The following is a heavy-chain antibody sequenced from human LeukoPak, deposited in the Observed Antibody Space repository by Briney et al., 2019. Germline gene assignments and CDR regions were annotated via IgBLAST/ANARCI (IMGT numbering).Heavy chain of an antibody. V-gene: IGHV3-30-3*01. CDR3: ASPSTAMASNYYFDY. CDR2: ISYDGSNQ. D-gene: IGHD5-18*01. J-gene: IGHJ4*02. CDR1: GFTFSSYA. Sequence: GRSLRLSCAASGFTFSSYAMHWVRQAPGKGLEWVAVISYDGSNQFYADSVKGRFTVSRDNSKNTLYLQLNSLRAEDTAVYYCASPSTAMASNYYFDYWGQGTLVTVSS.